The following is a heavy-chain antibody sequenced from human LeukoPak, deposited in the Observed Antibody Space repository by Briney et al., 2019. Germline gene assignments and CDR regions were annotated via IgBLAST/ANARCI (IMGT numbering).Heavy chain of an antibody. CDR3: ARRVVVVPAAMSGGDGYNLFDY. CDR2: IYYSGST. J-gene: IGHJ4*02. Sequence: SETLSLTCTVSAYSISSGYYWGWIRQPPGKGLEWIGSIYYSGSTYYNPSLKSRVTISVDTSKNQFSLKLSSVTAADTAVYYCARRVVVVPAAMSGGDGYNLFDYWGQGTLVTVSS. V-gene: IGHV4-38-2*02. CDR1: AYSISSGYY. D-gene: IGHD2-2*01.